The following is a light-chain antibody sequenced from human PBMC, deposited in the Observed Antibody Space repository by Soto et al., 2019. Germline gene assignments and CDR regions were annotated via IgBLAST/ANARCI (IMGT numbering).Light chain of an antibody. CDR1: SSNIGAGYD. V-gene: IGLV1-40*01. Sequence: QSVLTQPPSVSGAPGQRVTISCTGSSSNIGAGYDVHWYQQLPGTAPKLLIYGNSNRPSGVPDRFSGSKSGTSASLAITGLQPEDEADCYCQSYDSSLSGSVFGGGPKVTVL. CDR2: GNS. J-gene: IGLJ2*01. CDR3: QSYDSSLSGSV.